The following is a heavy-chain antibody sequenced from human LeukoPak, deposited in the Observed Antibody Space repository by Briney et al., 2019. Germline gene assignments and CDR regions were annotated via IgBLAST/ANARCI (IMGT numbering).Heavy chain of an antibody. CDR3: ARGGKRCSGGSCYPYYYYYYYMDV. D-gene: IGHD2-15*01. V-gene: IGHV3-7*01. Sequence: GGSLRLSCAASGFTFSSYWMSWVRQAPGKGLEWVANIKQDGSEKYYVDSVKGRFTISRDNAKNSLYLQMNSLRAEDTAVYYCARGGKRCSGGSCYPYYYYYYYMDVWGKGSTVTVSS. CDR1: GFTFSSYW. CDR2: IKQDGSEK. J-gene: IGHJ6*03.